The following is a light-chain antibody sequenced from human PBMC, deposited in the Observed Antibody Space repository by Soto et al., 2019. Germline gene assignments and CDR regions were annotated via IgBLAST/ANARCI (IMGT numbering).Light chain of an antibody. V-gene: IGLV2-14*01. Sequence: QSALTQPASVSGSPGQSITISCTGTSSDVGGYNYVSWYQQHPGKAPKLMIYEVSKWPSGVSSRFSGSKSGNTASLTISGLQAEDEADYHCSSYTSIGTVVFGGGTKVTVL. CDR2: EVS. CDR1: SSDVGGYNY. J-gene: IGLJ2*01. CDR3: SSYTSIGTVV.